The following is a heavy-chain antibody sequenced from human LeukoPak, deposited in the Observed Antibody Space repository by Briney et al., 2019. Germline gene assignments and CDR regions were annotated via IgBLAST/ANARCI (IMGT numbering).Heavy chain of an antibody. V-gene: IGHV5-51*01. CDR3: ARLLPHHYMDV. J-gene: IGHJ6*03. D-gene: IGHD3-10*01. CDR1: RNSFTSYW. Sequence: GESLKISCMGSRNSFTSYWIAWVRQMPGKGLEWMGIVYPGDSDTRYSPSFQGQVTISADKSVSTAYLQWSSLKASDTAMYYCARLLPHHYMDVWGKGTTVTVSS. CDR2: VYPGDSDT.